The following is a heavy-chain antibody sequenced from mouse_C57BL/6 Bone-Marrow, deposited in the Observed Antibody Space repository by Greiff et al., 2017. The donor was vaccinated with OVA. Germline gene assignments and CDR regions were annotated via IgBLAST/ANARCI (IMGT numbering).Heavy chain of an antibody. D-gene: IGHD1-1*01. V-gene: IGHV5-6*01. J-gene: IGHJ2*01. CDR2: ISSGGSYT. CDR3: ARRGTTVVAGFDY. Sequence: EVQLVESGGDLVKPGGSLKLSCAASGFTFSSYGMSWVRQTPDKRLEWVATISSGGSYTYYPDSVKGRFTISRDNAKNTLYLQMSSLKSEDTAMYYCARRGTTVVAGFDYWGQGTTLTVSS. CDR1: GFTFSSYG.